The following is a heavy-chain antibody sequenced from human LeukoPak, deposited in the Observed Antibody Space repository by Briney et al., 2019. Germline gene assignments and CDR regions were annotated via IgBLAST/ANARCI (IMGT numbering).Heavy chain of an antibody. D-gene: IGHD3-3*01. CDR1: GYTFTSYG. J-gene: IGHJ3*02. V-gene: IGHV1-18*01. CDR3: ARVYYDFWSGNGYDAFDI. Sequence: ASVKVSCKASGYTFTSYGISWVRQAPGQGLEWMGWISAYNGDTNYAQKLQGRVTMTTDTSTSTAYMELRSLRSDDTAVYYCARVYYDFWSGNGYDAFDIWGQGTMVTVSS. CDR2: ISAYNGDT.